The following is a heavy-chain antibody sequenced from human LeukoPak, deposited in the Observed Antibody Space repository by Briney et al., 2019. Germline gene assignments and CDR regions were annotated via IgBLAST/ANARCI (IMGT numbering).Heavy chain of an antibody. CDR3: ARDTAMVTTNYYYYYMDV. D-gene: IGHD5-18*01. CDR1: GYTFTGYY. Sequence: ASVKVSCKASGYTFTGYYMHWVRQAPGQGLEWMGIINPSGGSTSYAQKFQGRVTMTRDMSTSTVYMELSSLRSEDTAVYYCARDTAMVTTNYYYYYMDVWGKGTTVTVSS. V-gene: IGHV1-46*01. J-gene: IGHJ6*03. CDR2: INPSGGST.